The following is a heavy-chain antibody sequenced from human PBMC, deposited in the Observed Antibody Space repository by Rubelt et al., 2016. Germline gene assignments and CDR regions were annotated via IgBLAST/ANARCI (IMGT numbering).Heavy chain of an antibody. D-gene: IGHD3-16*01. CDR3: ARDLTPGDAYFDY. CDR1: GYTFTNYF. V-gene: IGHV1-46*01. J-gene: IGHJ4*02. CDR2: LNPSTNTA. Sequence: QVQLVQSGAEVKKPGASVKVSCKASGYTFTNYFLHWVRQAPGQGLEWMGILNPSTNTANYAQKFQGRVSMTSDTSTSTGHMELSSRGSEDTAVYYCARDLTPGDAYFDYWGQGTLVTVSS.